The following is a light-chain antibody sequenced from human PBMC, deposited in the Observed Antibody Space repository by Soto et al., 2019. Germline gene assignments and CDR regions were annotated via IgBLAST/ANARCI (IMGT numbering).Light chain of an antibody. J-gene: IGLJ3*02. V-gene: IGLV2-14*01. CDR2: EVA. CDR1: GSDIGTYNF. CDR3: SSYTNTFPLVV. Sequence: QSALTQPASVSGSPGQSITISCSGSGSDIGTYNFVSWYQHHPGRATKLIISEVANRPAGVSDRFSGSKSGSLASLTISGLQSDDEAVYYCSSYTNTFPLVVFGVGTKLTVL.